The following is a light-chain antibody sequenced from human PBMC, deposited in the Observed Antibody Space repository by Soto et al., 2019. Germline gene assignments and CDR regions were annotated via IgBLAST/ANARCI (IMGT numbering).Light chain of an antibody. CDR1: SSVY. Sequence: QSVLTQPPSASGSPGQSVTISCTGTSSVYVSWYQQHPVKAPKLIIYEVNKRPSGVPDRFSGSKSGNTASLTVSGLQAEVEADYYCSSHAGNNDFVFGTGTEVTV. J-gene: IGLJ1*01. V-gene: IGLV2-8*01. CDR2: EVN. CDR3: SSHAGNNDFV.